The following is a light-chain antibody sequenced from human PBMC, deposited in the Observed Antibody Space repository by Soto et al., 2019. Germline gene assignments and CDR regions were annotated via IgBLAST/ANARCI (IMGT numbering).Light chain of an antibody. CDR2: DVT. CDR3: SSYRSSSTVVV. Sequence: QSALTQPASVSGSPGQSITISCTGTSSDVGGYNYVSWYQQHPGKAPKLMIYDVTNRPSGVSNRFSGSKSGNTASQTISGLQAEDEADYYCSSYRSSSTVVVFGGGTKLTVL. J-gene: IGLJ2*01. V-gene: IGLV2-14*01. CDR1: SSDVGGYNY.